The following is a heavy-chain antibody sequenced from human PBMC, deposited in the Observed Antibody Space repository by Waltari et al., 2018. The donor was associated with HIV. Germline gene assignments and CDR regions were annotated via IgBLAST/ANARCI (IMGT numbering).Heavy chain of an antibody. CDR3: ARAAHSYYDSSPYYFDY. V-gene: IGHV1-3*01. J-gene: IGHJ4*02. D-gene: IGHD3-22*01. CDR1: GYTFTSYA. Sequence: VQLVQSGAEVQKPGASVKVSCKASGYTFTSYAMHWVRQAPGQRLEWMGWINAGNGNTKYSRKFRGGVTITRDTSASTAYMELSSLRSEDTAVYYCARAAHSYYDSSPYYFDYWGQGSLVTVSS. CDR2: INAGNGNT.